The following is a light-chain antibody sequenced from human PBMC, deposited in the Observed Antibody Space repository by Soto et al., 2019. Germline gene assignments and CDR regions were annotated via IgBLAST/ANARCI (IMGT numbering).Light chain of an antibody. CDR3: QQANSFPFT. CDR1: QSVGSN. V-gene: IGKV3-15*01. Sequence: DIVMTQSPATLSVSPGEGATLSCRASQSVGSNLAWYQQKPAQAPRLLIYGVSTRATGTPARFSGSGSGTEFTLTISSVQSEDFATYYCQQANSFPFTFGQGTRLEIK. J-gene: IGKJ5*01. CDR2: GVS.